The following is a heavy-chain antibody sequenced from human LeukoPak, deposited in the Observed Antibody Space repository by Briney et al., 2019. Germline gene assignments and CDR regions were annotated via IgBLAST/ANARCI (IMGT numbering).Heavy chain of an antibody. J-gene: IGHJ5*02. CDR3: ANYYGSGSFRNWFDP. V-gene: IGHV3-11*01. CDR1: GFTFSDYY. CDR2: ISSSGSYI. D-gene: IGHD3-10*01. Sequence: EGSLRLSCAASGFTFSDYYMSWIRQAPGKGPEWVSFISSSGSYIHYADSVKGRFTISRDNAENSLYLQMNSLRAEDTAVYYCANYYGSGSFRNWFDPWGQGTLVTVSS.